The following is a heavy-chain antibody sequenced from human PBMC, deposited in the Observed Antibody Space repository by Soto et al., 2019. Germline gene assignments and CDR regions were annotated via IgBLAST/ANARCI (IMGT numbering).Heavy chain of an antibody. CDR3: ARGHDYIRTRSTPPVDY. CDR1: GGSFSGYY. V-gene: IGHV4-34*01. D-gene: IGHD4-4*01. Sequence: QVQLQQWGAGLLKPSETLSLTCAVYGGSFSGYYWSWIRQPPGKGLEWIGEINHSGSTNYNPSLKSRVTISVDTSKTQFSLKLSSVTAADTAVYYCARGHDYIRTRSTPPVDYWGQGTLVTVSS. J-gene: IGHJ4*02. CDR2: INHSGST.